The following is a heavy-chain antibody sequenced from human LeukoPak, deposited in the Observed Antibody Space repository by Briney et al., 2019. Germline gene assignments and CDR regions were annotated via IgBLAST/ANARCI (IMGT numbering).Heavy chain of an antibody. CDR1: GYTFTGYY. J-gene: IGHJ5*02. V-gene: IGHV1-2*02. D-gene: IGHD4-17*01. CDR3: ARDLFDYGDYVGWFDP. Sequence: GASVKVSCKASGYTFTGYYMHWVRQAPGQGLEWMGCINPNSGGTNYAQKFQGRVTMTRDTSISTAYMELSRLRSDDTAVYYCARDLFDYGDYVGWFDPWGQGTLVTVSS. CDR2: INPNSGGT.